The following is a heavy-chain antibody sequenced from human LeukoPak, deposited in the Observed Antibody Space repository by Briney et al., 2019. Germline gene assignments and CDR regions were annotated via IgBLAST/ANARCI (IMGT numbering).Heavy chain of an antibody. J-gene: IGHJ4*02. CDR3: ARDIAYDFWSGYYKGEAFDY. Sequence: GGPLRLPCAPSGLTQNRQRMRWLRHATGKGGVWVANIKQGGSGKYLVNSVRGRFTISRDNAKNPLYLQINSLRAEYTAVYYCARDIAYDFWSGYYKGEAFDYWGQGTLVTVSS. CDR2: IKQGGSGK. D-gene: IGHD3-3*01. V-gene: IGHV3-7*01. CDR1: GLTQNRQR.